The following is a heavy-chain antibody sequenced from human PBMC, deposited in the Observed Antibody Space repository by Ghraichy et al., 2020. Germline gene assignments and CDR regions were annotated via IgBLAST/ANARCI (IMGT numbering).Heavy chain of an antibody. J-gene: IGHJ6*02. D-gene: IGHD5-18*01. V-gene: IGHV3-49*03. CDR1: GFTFGDYA. CDR3: TRDKAGDAAPGEYYYYGMDV. Sequence: GGSLRLSCTASGFTFGDYAMSWFRQAPGKGLEWVGFIRSKAYGGTTEYAASVKGRFTISRDDSKSIAYLQMNSLKTEDTAVYYCTRDKAGDAAPGEYYYYGMDVWGQGTTVTVSS. CDR2: IRSKAYGGTT.